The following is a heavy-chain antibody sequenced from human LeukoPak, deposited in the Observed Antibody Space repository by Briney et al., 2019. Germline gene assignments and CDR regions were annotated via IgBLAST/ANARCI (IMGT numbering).Heavy chain of an antibody. CDR1: GFSFSTSS. V-gene: IGHV3-21*06. Sequence: GGSLRLSCTALGFSFSTSSMNWVRQAPGKGLQWVSSISSSTTYIYYADSVRGRFTISRDNAKNSLYLQMSSLRVEDTAVYYCARDRAFYDYIWGSRHLDSWGQGTLVTVSS. CDR3: ARDRAFYDYIWGSRHLDS. CDR2: ISSSTTYI. D-gene: IGHD3-16*01. J-gene: IGHJ4*02.